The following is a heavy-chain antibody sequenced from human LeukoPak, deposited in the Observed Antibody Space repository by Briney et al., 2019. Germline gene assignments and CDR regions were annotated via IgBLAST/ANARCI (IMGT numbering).Heavy chain of an antibody. CDR2: IIPIFGTA. D-gene: IGHD2-2*01. CDR3: ASSLICSSTSCYLSWFDP. Sequence: GASVKVSCKASGGTFSSYAISWVRQAPGQGLEWMGGIIPIFGTANYAQKFQGRVTITADESTSTAYMELSSLRSEDTAVYYCASSLICSSTSCYLSWFDPRGQGTLVTVSS. J-gene: IGHJ5*02. CDR1: GGTFSSYA. V-gene: IGHV1-69*13.